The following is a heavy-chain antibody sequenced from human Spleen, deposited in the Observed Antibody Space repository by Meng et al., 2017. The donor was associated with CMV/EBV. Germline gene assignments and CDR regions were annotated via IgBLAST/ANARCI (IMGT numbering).Heavy chain of an antibody. D-gene: IGHD1-26*01. CDR2: ISTYNGDK. J-gene: IGHJ4*02. V-gene: IGHV1-18*01. Sequence: CKASGYTFTTYDISWVRPAPGQGPEWMGRISTYNGDKVYAQKLQGRVTMTTDTSTSTAYMELRSLRYDDTAVYYCARFGAYTGSYGYWGQGSLVTVSS. CDR3: ARFGAYTGSYGY. CDR1: GYTFTTYD.